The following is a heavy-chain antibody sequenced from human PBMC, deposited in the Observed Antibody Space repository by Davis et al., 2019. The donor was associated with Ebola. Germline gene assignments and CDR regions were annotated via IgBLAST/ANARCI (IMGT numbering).Heavy chain of an antibody. CDR1: GFPFSSYT. J-gene: IGHJ2*01. V-gene: IGHV3-48*02. CDR3: ARDAEDGSGNWFFDF. CDR2: ISSGGDDR. Sequence: GESLKISCAASGFPFSSYTMNWVRQAPGKGLEWIAFISSGGDDRYYAASVRGRFTVSRDNAKYSLFLQLNSLRDEDTAQYYCARDAEDGSGNWFFDFRGRGALVTVSS. D-gene: IGHD5-24*01.